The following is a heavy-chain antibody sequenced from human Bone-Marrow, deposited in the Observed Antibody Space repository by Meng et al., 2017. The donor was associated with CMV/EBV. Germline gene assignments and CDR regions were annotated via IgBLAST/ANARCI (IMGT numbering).Heavy chain of an antibody. J-gene: IGHJ4*02. D-gene: IGHD3-22*01. Sequence: GESLKISCAASGFTFSSYSMNWVRQAPGKGLEWVSSISSSSSYIYYADSVKGRFTISRDNAKNSLYLQMNSLRAEDTAVYYCARKGVVVGLRYWGQGTLVTVSS. CDR3: ARKGVVVGLRY. CDR2: ISSSSSYI. CDR1: GFTFSSYS. V-gene: IGHV3-21*01.